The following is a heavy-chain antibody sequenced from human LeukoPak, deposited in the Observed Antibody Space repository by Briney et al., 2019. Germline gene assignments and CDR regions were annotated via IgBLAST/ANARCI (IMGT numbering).Heavy chain of an antibody. V-gene: IGHV4-39*01. Sequence: SETLSLTCTVSGGSISSSSYYWGWIRQPPGKGLEWIGSIYYSGSTYYNPSLKSRVTISVDTSKNQFSLKLSSVTAADTAVYYCAKADRILTGDAYFDYWGQGTLVTVSS. D-gene: IGHD7-27*01. J-gene: IGHJ4*02. CDR1: GGSISSSSYY. CDR3: AKADRILTGDAYFDY. CDR2: IYYSGST.